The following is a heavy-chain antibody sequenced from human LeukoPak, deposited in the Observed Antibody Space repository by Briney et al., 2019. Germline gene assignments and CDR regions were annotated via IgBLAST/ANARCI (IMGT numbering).Heavy chain of an antibody. CDR1: GFTFSSYG. D-gene: IGHD5-18*01. V-gene: IGHV3-30*02. J-gene: IGHJ3*02. CDR2: IRYDGSNK. CDR3: AKVDSGYSYGYLLGAFDI. Sequence: EGSLRLSCAASGFTFSSYGMHWVRQAPGKGLEWVAFIRYDGSNKYYADSVKGRFTISRDNSKNTLYLQMNSLRAEDTAVYYCAKVDSGYSYGYLLGAFDIWGQGTMVTVSS.